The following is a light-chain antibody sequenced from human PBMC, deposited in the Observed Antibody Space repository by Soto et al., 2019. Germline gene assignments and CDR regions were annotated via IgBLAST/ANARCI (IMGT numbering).Light chain of an antibody. CDR3: QQYDVYSPSTFT. V-gene: IGKV1-5*01. CDR2: DAS. J-gene: IGKJ2*01. Sequence: DIQMTQSPSTLSASVGDRVTITCRASQSIGNWVAWYQQKPGRAPNLLIHDASILESGVPSRFSGTGSGTEFFLTIASLQPDDFASYYCQQYDVYSPSTFTCGQGTKLEIK. CDR1: QSIGNW.